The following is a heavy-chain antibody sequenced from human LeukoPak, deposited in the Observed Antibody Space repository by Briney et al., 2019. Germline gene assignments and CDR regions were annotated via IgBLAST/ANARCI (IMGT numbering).Heavy chain of an antibody. Sequence: GASVKVSCKASGYTFTGYYMHWVRQAPGQGLEWMGRTNPNSGGTNYAQKFQGRVTMTRDTSISTAYMELSRLRSDDTAVYYCARARWIQLWLHFDHWGQGTLVSVSS. CDR2: TNPNSGGT. J-gene: IGHJ4*02. D-gene: IGHD5-18*01. V-gene: IGHV1-2*06. CDR3: ARARWIQLWLHFDH. CDR1: GYTFTGYY.